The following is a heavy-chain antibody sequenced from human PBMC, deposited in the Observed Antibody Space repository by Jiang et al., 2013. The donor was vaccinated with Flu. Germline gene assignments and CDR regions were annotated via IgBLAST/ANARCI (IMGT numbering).Heavy chain of an antibody. D-gene: IGHD3-3*01. CDR1: GGSISSYY. V-gene: IGHV4-59*01. CDR2: IYYSGST. CDR3: ARGDDFWYFDL. Sequence: GPGLVKPSETLSLTCTVSGGSISSYYWSWIRQPPGKGLEWIGYIYYSGSTNYNPSLKSRVTISVDTSKNQFSLKLSSVTAADTAVYYCARGDDFWYFDLWGRGTLVT. J-gene: IGHJ2*01.